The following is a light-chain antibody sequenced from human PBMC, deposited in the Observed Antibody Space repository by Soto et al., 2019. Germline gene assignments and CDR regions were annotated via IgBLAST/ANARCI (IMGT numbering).Light chain of an antibody. Sequence: DIVMTQSPDSLAVSLGERATINCKSSQTVLYSSNNKNYLAWYQQKPGQPPKLLISWASTRESWVPDRFSGSGSGTDFTLTISSLQAEDVAVYYCQQYASTLWTFGQGTKVEIK. J-gene: IGKJ1*01. V-gene: IGKV4-1*01. CDR1: QTVLYSSNNKNY. CDR3: QQYASTLWT. CDR2: WAS.